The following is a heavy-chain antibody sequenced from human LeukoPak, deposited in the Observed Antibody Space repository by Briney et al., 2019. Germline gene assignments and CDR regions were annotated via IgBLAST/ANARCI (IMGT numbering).Heavy chain of an antibody. D-gene: IGHD6-6*01. Sequence: PGGSLRLSCAASGFTFSSYSMNWVRQAPGKGLEWVSSISSSSSYIYYADSVKGRFTISRDNSKNTLYLQMNSLRAEDTAVYYCAKDGVSSIAARNLYPYYFDYWGQGTLVTVSS. CDR3: AKDGVSSIAARNLYPYYFDY. V-gene: IGHV3-21*04. CDR1: GFTFSSYS. J-gene: IGHJ4*02. CDR2: ISSSSSYI.